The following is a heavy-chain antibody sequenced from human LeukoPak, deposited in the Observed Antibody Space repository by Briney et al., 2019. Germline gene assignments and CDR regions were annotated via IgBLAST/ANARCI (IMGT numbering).Heavy chain of an antibody. J-gene: IGHJ4*02. CDR1: GYTFTSYG. CDR2: ISAYNGNI. D-gene: IGHD1-26*01. Sequence: ASVKVSCKASGYTFTSYGISWVRQAPGQGLEWMGWISAYNGNINYAQKLQGRVTMTTDTSTSTAYMELRSLRSDDTAVYYCAREVGGSYTGDFDYWGQGTLVTVSS. V-gene: IGHV1-18*01. CDR3: AREVGGSYTGDFDY.